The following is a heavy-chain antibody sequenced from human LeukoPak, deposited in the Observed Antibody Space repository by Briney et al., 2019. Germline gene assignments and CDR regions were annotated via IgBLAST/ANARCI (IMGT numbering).Heavy chain of an antibody. CDR3: ARGTIAAAGYYYFDY. V-gene: IGHV3-7*04. CDR1: GFTFSSYW. D-gene: IGHD6-13*01. J-gene: IGHJ4*02. Sequence: PGGSVRVSCAASGFTFSSYWMSWVRQAPGKGLAWVANIKQDGSEKYYVDSVKGRFTISRDNAKNSLYLQMNSLRAEDTAVYYCARGTIAAAGYYYFDYWGEGTQVTVPS. CDR2: IKQDGSEK.